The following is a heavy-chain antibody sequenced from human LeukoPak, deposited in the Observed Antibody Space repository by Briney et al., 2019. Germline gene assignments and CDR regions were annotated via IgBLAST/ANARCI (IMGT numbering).Heavy chain of an antibody. J-gene: IGHJ4*02. V-gene: IGHV3-66*01. CDR3: ATHSGGY. CDR1: GFTFSSYE. CDR2: IYTDGNT. D-gene: IGHD3-16*01. Sequence: GGSLRLSCAASGFTFSSYEMNWVRQAPGKGLEWVSVIYTDGNTYYADSVKGRFTISRDNSKNTLYLQMNSLRVEDTAVYYCATHSGGYWGQGTLVTVSS.